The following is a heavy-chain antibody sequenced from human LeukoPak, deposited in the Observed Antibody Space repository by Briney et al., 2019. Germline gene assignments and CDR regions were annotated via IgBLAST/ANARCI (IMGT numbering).Heavy chain of an antibody. D-gene: IGHD3-10*01. V-gene: IGHV3-48*04. CDR2: ISSSGSTI. CDR3: TRVDYYGSGSFDS. Sequence: GGSLRLSCAASGFTYSSYSMNWVRQAPGKGLEWISYISSSGSTIYYADSVKGRFTISRDNAKITLYLQMNSLRAEDTAVYYCTRVDYYGSGSFDSWGHGTLVTVSS. CDR1: GFTYSSYS. J-gene: IGHJ4*01.